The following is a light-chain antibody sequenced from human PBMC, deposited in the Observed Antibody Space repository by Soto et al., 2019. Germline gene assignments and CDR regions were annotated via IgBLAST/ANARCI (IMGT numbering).Light chain of an antibody. CDR2: GAS. CDR1: QSVRSSY. CDR3: QQYGRSPLK. V-gene: IGKV3-20*01. Sequence: EIVLTQSPGTLSLSPGERATLSCRASQSVRSSYLAWYQQKPGQAPRLLIYGASSRATGTPDRFSGSGSGTDFTLTISRLEPEDFAVYYCQQYGRSPLKFGQGTKVEIK. J-gene: IGKJ1*01.